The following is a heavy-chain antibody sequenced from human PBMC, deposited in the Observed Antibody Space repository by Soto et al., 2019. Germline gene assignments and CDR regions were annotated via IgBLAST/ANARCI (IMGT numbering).Heavy chain of an antibody. J-gene: IGHJ4*02. V-gene: IGHV1-18*01. Sequence: ASEVSCKASGYTFTSYGISWVRQAPGQGLEWMGWISAYNGNTNYAQKLQGRVTMTTDTSTSTAYMELRSLRSDDTAVYYCARDPLYDILTGYSDYWGQGTLVTVSS. CDR1: GYTFTSYG. CDR2: ISAYNGNT. CDR3: ARDPLYDILTGYSDY. D-gene: IGHD3-9*01.